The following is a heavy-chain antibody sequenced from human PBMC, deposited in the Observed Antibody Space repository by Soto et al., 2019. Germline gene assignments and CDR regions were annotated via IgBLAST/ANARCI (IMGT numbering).Heavy chain of an antibody. CDR1: GFTFSSYA. V-gene: IGHV3-23*01. CDR3: ARRGSGSYYDY. Sequence: EVQLLESGGGLVQPGGSLRLSCAASGFTFSSYAMRWVRQAPGKGLEWVSAISGSGDSTYYADSVKGRFTISRDNSKNTLYLQMNSLRVEDTAKYYCARRGSGSYYDYWGQGTLVTVSS. CDR2: ISGSGDST. J-gene: IGHJ4*02. D-gene: IGHD1-26*01.